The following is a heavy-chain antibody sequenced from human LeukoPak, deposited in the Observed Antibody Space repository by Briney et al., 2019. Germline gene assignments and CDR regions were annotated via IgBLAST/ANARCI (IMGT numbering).Heavy chain of an antibody. CDR2: ITSSTTYI. D-gene: IGHD1-1*01. J-gene: IGHJ6*02. CDR3: ATRSSRVPYGMDV. Sequence: PGGSLRLSCAASGFTFSSYAMHWVRQAPGQGLEWVSSITSSTTYIFYADSVKGRFTISRDNARDSLYLQMNSLRAEDTAVYYCATRSSRVPYGMDVWGQGTTVTVSS. CDR1: GFTFSSYA. V-gene: IGHV3-21*01.